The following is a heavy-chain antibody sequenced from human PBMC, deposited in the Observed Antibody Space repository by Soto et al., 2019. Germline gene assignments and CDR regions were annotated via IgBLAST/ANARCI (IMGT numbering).Heavy chain of an antibody. CDR2: IYYSGRT. CDR1: GGSIISGGYF. D-gene: IGHD1-26*01. V-gene: IGHV4-31*03. Sequence: SETLSLTCSVSGGSIISGGYFYICIRQHPWHGLELIGSIYYSGRTYYNASLQSRLSTSVDTSKNHFSLKLTSVTAADTAVYFCARLAKEENPKVGSWYFFDYWGQGVMVTVSS. J-gene: IGHJ4*02. CDR3: ARLAKEENPKVGSWYFFDY.